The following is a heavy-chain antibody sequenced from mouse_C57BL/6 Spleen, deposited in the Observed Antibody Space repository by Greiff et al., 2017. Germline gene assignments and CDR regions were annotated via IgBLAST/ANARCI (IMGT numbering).Heavy chain of an antibody. Sequence: EVKLMESGGGLVQPGGSLSLSCAASGFTFTDYYMSWVRQPPGKALEWLGFIRNKANGYTTEYSASVKGRFTISRDNSQSILYLQMNALRAEDSATYYCARYDYDSFAYWGQGTLVTVSA. CDR3: ARYDYDSFAY. V-gene: IGHV7-3*01. D-gene: IGHD2-4*01. CDR1: GFTFTDYY. J-gene: IGHJ3*01. CDR2: IRNKANGYTT.